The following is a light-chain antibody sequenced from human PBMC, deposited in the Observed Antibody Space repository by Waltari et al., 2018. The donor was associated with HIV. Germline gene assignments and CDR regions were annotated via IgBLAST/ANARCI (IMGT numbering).Light chain of an antibody. CDR2: EVS. CDR3: SSYAGSNDFGV. CDR1: SRYVWCYNY. J-gene: IGLJ2*01. V-gene: IGLV2-8*01. Sequence: SALPQPPSSSGSPGQSVTISCPGTSRYVWCYNYVSWYQQHPGKAPKLMIYEVSKRPSGVPDRFSGSKSGNTASLTVSGLQAEDEADYYCSSYAGSNDFGVFGGGTKLTVL.